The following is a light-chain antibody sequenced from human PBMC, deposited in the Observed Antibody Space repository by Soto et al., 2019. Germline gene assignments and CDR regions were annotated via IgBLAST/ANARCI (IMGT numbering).Light chain of an antibody. V-gene: IGLV2-8*01. CDR3: SSYSETNICV. J-gene: IGLJ1*01. CDR1: SRDIGGYDF. Sequence: QSALTQPPSASGSPGQAVTISCTGTSRDIGGYDFVSWYQVRPGEAPQLIIYNVNGRPSGVPRRFSGSKSGNTASLTVSGLQAVDEADYYCSSYSETNICVFGTGTRSPS. CDR2: NVN.